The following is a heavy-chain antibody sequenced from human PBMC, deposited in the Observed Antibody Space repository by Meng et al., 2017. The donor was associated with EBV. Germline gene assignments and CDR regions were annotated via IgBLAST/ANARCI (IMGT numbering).Heavy chain of an antibody. D-gene: IGHD4-17*01. CDR1: GGSISSSSYY. V-gene: IGHV4-39*07. CDR3: ARVDGDYLRGYYFDY. Sequence: LQLQASGPGLVKPSETLSLTCTVSGGSISSSSYYWGWIRQPPGKGLEWIGSIYYSGSTYYNPSLKSRVTISVDTSKNQFSLKLSSVTAADTAVYYCARVDGDYLRGYYFDYWGQGTLVTVSS. CDR2: IYYSGST. J-gene: IGHJ4*02.